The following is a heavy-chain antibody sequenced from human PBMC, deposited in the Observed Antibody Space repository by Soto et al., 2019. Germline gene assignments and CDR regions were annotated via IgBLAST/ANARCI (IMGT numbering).Heavy chain of an antibody. CDR1: GGSISSSSYY. Sequence: SETLSLTCTVSGGSISSSSYYWGWIRQPPGKGLEWIGFIYYSGSTNYNPSLKSRVTISVDTSNNRFSLKLSSVTAADTAIYYCAREKTSSSNWDFDYWGQGTLVTVSS. J-gene: IGHJ4*02. D-gene: IGHD6-13*01. V-gene: IGHV4-61*01. CDR3: AREKTSSSNWDFDY. CDR2: IYYSGST.